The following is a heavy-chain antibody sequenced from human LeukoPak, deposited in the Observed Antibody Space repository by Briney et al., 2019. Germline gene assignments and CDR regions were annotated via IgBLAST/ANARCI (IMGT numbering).Heavy chain of an antibody. CDR3: ARTWIQLWSPHESSDY. D-gene: IGHD5-18*01. CDR2: ISAYNGNT. V-gene: IGHV1-18*04. CDR1: GYTFTSYY. Sequence: ASVKVSCKASGYTFTSYYIYWVRQAPGQGLEWMGWISAYNGNTNYAQKLQGRVTMTTDTSTSTAYMELSRLRSDDTAVYYCARTWIQLWSPHESSDYWGQGTLVTVSS. J-gene: IGHJ4*02.